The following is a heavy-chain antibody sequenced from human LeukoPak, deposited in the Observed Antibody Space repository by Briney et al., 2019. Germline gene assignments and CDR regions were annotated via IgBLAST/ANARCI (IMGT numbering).Heavy chain of an antibody. J-gene: IGHJ4*02. V-gene: IGHV3-23*01. Sequence: GGSLRLSCAASGFTFSNFAMSWVRQTPGTGLAWLSAISPDGNYIYYADSVKGRFTTSRDNSKNTLYLQMTSLRVEDTAVYFCVSQRDHRVAVAGSFDNWGQGTLISVSP. D-gene: IGHD6-19*01. CDR3: VSQRDHRVAVAGSFDN. CDR2: ISPDGNYI. CDR1: GFTFSNFA.